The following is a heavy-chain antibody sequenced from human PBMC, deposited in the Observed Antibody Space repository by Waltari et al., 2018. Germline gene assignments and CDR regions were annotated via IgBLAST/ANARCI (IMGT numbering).Heavy chain of an antibody. CDR3: ARADSNYEYYFDY. CDR1: GGSISSGGYY. CDR2: IYHSGST. V-gene: IGHV4-31*03. D-gene: IGHD4-4*01. Sequence: QVQLQESGPGLVKPSQTLSLTCTVSGGSISSGGYYWSWIRQHPGKGLELIGYIYHSGSTYYAPSLKSRVTISVDRSKNQLSLKLSAVNAADTAVYYCARADSNYEYYFDYWGQGTLVTVSS. J-gene: IGHJ4*02.